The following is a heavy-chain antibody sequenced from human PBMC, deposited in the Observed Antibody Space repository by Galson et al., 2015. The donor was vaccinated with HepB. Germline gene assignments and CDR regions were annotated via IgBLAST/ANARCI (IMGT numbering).Heavy chain of an antibody. CDR2: ISAYNGNT. CDR1: GYTFTSYG. D-gene: IGHD3-10*01. Sequence: SVKVSCKASGYTFTSYGISWVRQAPGQGLEWMGWISAYNGNTNYAQKLQGRVTMTTDTSTSTAYMELRSLRSDDTAVYYCARERDSRLWFGEMNYGMDVWGQGTTVTVSS. J-gene: IGHJ6*02. CDR3: ARERDSRLWFGEMNYGMDV. V-gene: IGHV1-18*01.